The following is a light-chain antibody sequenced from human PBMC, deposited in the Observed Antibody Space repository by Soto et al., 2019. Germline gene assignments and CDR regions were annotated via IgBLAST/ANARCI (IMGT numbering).Light chain of an antibody. CDR3: QQYGSSPLT. Sequence: EIVLTQSPGTLSLSPGERATLSCRASQSVSSSYLAWYQQKPGQAPRFLIYDASSRATGIPDRFSGSGSGTDFTLTISRLEPEDFAVYYWQQYGSSPLTFGGGTKVEIK. CDR2: DAS. CDR1: QSVSSSY. V-gene: IGKV3-20*01. J-gene: IGKJ4*01.